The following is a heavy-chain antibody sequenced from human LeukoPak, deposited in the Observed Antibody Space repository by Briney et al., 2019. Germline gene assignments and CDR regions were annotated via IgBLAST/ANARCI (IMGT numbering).Heavy chain of an antibody. CDR2: ISGGGVST. CDR1: GITFSSYA. CDR3: ARRGSSWYFDY. D-gene: IGHD6-13*01. V-gene: IGHV3-23*01. J-gene: IGHJ4*02. Sequence: PGGSLRLSCAASGITFSSYAMSWVRQAPGKGLEWVSAISGGGVSTYYADSVKGRFTISRDNSKNTLYLQMNSLIGEDTAVYYCARRGSSWYFDYWGRGTLVTVSS.